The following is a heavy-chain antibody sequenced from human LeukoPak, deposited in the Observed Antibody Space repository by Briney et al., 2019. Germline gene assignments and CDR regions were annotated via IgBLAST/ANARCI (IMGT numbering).Heavy chain of an antibody. D-gene: IGHD2-2*01. Sequence: SETLSLTCTVSGGSISSYQWNWIRQPPGKGLEWIGYIYHSGTTYYNPSLMSRVTISVDTSKNQFSLKLSSVTAADTAVYYCARGLGYCSSTSCRNWFDPWGQGTLVTVSS. CDR3: ARGLGYCSSTSCRNWFDP. CDR1: GGSISSYQ. CDR2: IYHSGTT. J-gene: IGHJ5*02. V-gene: IGHV4-59*12.